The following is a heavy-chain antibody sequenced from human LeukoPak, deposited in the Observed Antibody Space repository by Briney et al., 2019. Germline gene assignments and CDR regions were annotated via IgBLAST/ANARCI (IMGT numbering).Heavy chain of an antibody. CDR2: IYYSGST. D-gene: IGHD2-2*03. CDR1: GGSISSSSYY. J-gene: IGHJ6*02. V-gene: IGHV4-39*01. CDR3: ARYGYCSSTSCSSGGMDV. Sequence: SETLSLTCTVSGGSISSSSYYWGWIRQPPGKGLEWIGSIYYSGSTYYNPSLKSRVTISVDTSKNQFSLKLSSVTAADTAVYYCARYGYCSSTSCSSGGMDVWGQGTPVTVSS.